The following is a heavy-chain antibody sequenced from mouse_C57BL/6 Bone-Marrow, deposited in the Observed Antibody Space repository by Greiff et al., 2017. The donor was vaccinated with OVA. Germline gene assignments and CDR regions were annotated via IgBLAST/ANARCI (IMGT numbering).Heavy chain of an antibody. D-gene: IGHD1-1*01. CDR2: IYPGSGST. CDR3: ARWDSSVGMFY. Sequence: VLLQQSGAELVKPGASVKMSCKASGYTFTSYWITWVKQRPGQGLEWIGDIYPGSGSTNYNEKFKSKATLTVDTSSSTAYMQLSSLTSEDSAVYYCARWDSSVGMFYWGQGTTLTVSS. V-gene: IGHV1-55*01. J-gene: IGHJ2*01. CDR1: GYTFTSYW.